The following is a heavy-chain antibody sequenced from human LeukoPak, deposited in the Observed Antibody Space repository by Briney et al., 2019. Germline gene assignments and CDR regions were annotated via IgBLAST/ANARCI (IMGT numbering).Heavy chain of an antibody. Sequence: RSETLSLTCTVSGGSISSYYWNWLRQPAGKGLEWIGRIYNRGSTNYNPSLQSRVTMSVDTSKNQSSLKLTSVTAADTAVHYCARVDDRHYYSYFDLWGQGTLVTVSS. CDR3: ARVDDRHYYSYFDL. J-gene: IGHJ4*02. CDR2: IYNRGST. D-gene: IGHD3-22*01. V-gene: IGHV4-4*07. CDR1: GGSISSYY.